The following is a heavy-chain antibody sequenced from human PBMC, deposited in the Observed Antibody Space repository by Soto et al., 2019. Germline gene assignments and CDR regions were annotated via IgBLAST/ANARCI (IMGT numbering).Heavy chain of an antibody. V-gene: IGHV1-18*04. CDR3: ARGAGMIFGVHYSGMDV. CDR1: GYTFTSYG. CDR2: ISAYNGNT. J-gene: IGHJ6*02. Sequence: SSVKVSGKASGYTFTSYGISWVRHAPGQGLEWMGCISAYNGNTNYAQKVHGRVTMTTDTSTSTAYMELRSVRSDHTALYYCARGAGMIFGVHYSGMDVWGQGPTVTVSS. D-gene: IGHD3-3*01.